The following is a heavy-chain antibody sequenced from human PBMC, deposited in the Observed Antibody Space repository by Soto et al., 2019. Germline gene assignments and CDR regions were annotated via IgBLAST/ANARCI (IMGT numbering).Heavy chain of an antibody. J-gene: IGHJ4*02. CDR3: ARDPKASGGQNWAFNYFDS. CDR2: ISYDGTNK. CDR1: GFSFSISP. V-gene: IGHV3-30-3*01. D-gene: IGHD7-27*01. Sequence: QVQLVASGGGVVQPGRSLRLSCAASGFSFSISPMHWVRQAPGKGPEWVALISYDGTNKFYADSVKGRFTISRDNSKSTLYLQVDSLRTEDAAVYYCARDPKASGGQNWAFNYFDSWGQGTLVTVSS.